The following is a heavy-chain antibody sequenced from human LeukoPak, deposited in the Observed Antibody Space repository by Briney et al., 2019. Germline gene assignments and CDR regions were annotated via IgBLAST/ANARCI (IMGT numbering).Heavy chain of an antibody. CDR1: GFTFSSYS. V-gene: IGHV3-21*01. J-gene: IGHJ6*03. CDR2: ISSSSSYI. D-gene: IGHD2/OR15-2a*01. CDR3: ARGVSPNYFGYYYYYMDV. Sequence: PGGSLRLSCAASGFTFSSYSMNWVRQAPGKGLEWVSSISSSSSYIYYADSVKGRFTISRDNAKNSLYLQMNSLRAEHTAVYYCARGVSPNYFGYYYYYMDVWGKGTTVTVSS.